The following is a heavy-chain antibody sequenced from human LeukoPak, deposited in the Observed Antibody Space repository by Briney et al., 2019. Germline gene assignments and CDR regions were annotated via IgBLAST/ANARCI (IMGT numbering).Heavy chain of an antibody. D-gene: IGHD1-26*01. V-gene: IGHV3-23*01. CDR3: ARKVGATTEGYFDY. J-gene: IGHJ4*02. CDR1: GFTFSSYA. Sequence: PGGSLRLSCAASGFTFSSYAMSWVRQAPGKGLEWVSAISGSGGSTYYADSVKGRFTISRDNSKNTLYLQMNSLRAEDTAVYYCARKVGATTEGYFDYWGQGTLVTVSS. CDR2: ISGSGGST.